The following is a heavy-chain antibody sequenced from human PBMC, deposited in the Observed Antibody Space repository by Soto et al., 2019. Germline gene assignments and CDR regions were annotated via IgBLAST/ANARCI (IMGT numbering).Heavy chain of an antibody. D-gene: IGHD2-8*01. J-gene: IGHJ4*02. Sequence: EVQLVESGGGLVQPGGSLRLSCAASGFTFSSYWLHWVRQAPGEGLVWVSRVNSDETTTSYADSGKGRFTTSRDNARNTLYLQLNSLRAEDTAVYYCARVGTGMYDFDDWGQGTLVTVSS. CDR1: GFTFSSYW. CDR3: ARVGTGMYDFDD. V-gene: IGHV3-74*01. CDR2: VNSDETTT.